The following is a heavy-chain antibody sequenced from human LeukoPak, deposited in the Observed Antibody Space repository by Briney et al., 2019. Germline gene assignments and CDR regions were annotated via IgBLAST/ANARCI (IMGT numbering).Heavy chain of an antibody. Sequence: PSETLSLTCTASGVTISSYYWSWIRQAPGKGLEWIGYIYNSRSTNYNPSLKCRVTMSVDTSMYQFSLKLSSVTAADTAVYYGAGCYDFWSCYYSFEYWGQGTLVTVSS. D-gene: IGHD3-3*01. CDR3: AGCYDFWSCYYSFEY. CDR1: GVTISSYY. CDR2: IYNSRST. V-gene: IGHV4-59*01. J-gene: IGHJ4*02.